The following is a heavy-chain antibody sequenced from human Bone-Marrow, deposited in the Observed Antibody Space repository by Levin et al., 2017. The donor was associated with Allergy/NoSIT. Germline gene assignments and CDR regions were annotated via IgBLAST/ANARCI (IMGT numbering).Heavy chain of an antibody. CDR3: ARTLGYCSSDGCYYYFDS. CDR1: GGSINSNNW. V-gene: IGHV4-4*02. D-gene: IGHD2-2*01. J-gene: IGHJ4*02. Sequence: SETLSLTCAVSGGSINSNNWWSWVRQPPGKELQWIGEISQSGNTYYNPSLKSRVTISMDTSENQFSLRLTSVTAADTAVYYCARTLGYCSSDGCYYYFDSWGQGTLVTVSS. CDR2: ISQSGNT.